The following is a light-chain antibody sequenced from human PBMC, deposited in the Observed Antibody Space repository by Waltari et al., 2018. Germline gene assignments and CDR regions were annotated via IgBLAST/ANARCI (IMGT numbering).Light chain of an antibody. J-gene: IGLJ3*02. V-gene: IGLV2-23*02. Sequence: QSALTQPVSVSGSPGQSVTIPCTGTAHHIGEYTLSSWFQHHPDQAPKPLIFYVSKRPSGVSNRFSGSTSGNTASLTISGLQTEDEADYYCCSYSTGGSWMFGGGTKLTVL. CDR2: YVS. CDR3: CSYSTGGSWM. CDR1: AHHIGEYTL.